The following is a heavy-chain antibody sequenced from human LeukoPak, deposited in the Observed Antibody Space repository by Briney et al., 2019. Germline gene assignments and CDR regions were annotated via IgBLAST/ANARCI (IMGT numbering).Heavy chain of an antibody. D-gene: IGHD1-26*01. CDR3: ARARELNAFDI. CDR2: IIPIFGTA. J-gene: IGHJ3*02. CDR1: GYTFTGYY. V-gene: IGHV1-69*13. Sequence: ASVKVSCKASGYTFTGYYMHWVRQAPGQGLEWMGGIIPIFGTANYAQKFQGRVTITADESTSTAYMELSSLRSEDTAVYYCARARELNAFDIWGQGTMVTVPS.